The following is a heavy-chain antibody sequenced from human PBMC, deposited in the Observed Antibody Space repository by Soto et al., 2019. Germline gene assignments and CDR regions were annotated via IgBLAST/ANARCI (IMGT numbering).Heavy chain of an antibody. CDR3: AKNLGSPTFSGYYDILTGYYSGFDY. CDR1: GFTFSSYA. Sequence: GGSLRLSCAASGFTFSSYAMSWVRQAPGKGLEWVSAISGSGGSTYYADSVKGRFTISRDNSKNTLYLQMNSLRAEDTAVYYCAKNLGSPTFSGYYDILTGYYSGFDYWGQGTLVTVSS. CDR2: ISGSGGST. D-gene: IGHD3-9*01. V-gene: IGHV3-23*01. J-gene: IGHJ4*02.